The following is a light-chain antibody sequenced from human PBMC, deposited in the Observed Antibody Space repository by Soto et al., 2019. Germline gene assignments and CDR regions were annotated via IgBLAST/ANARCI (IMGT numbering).Light chain of an antibody. J-gene: IGKJ4*01. Sequence: EVVMTQSPATLSVSPGERATLSCRASRGIGSTLAWYQQKPGQTPRLLIYDTSTRATGVPGRFIGSRSGTEFTLTITSLQSEDCAIYYGQHYVTWPLAFGGGTRVENK. CDR1: RGIGST. V-gene: IGKV3-15*01. CDR2: DTS. CDR3: QHYVTWPLA.